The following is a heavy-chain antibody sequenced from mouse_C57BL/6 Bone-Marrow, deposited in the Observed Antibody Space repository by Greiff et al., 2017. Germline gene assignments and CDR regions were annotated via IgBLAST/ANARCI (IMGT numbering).Heavy chain of an antibody. CDR1: GFSLSTFGMG. Sequence: QVQLKESGPGILQPSQTLSLTCSFSGFSLSTFGMGVGWIRQPSGKGLEWLAHIWWDDDKYYNPALKSRLTISKDTSKNQVFLKIANVDTADTATYYCARIDDGYYDYYAMDYWGQGTSVTVSS. J-gene: IGHJ4*01. D-gene: IGHD2-3*01. CDR2: IWWDDDK. CDR3: ARIDDGYYDYYAMDY. V-gene: IGHV8-8*01.